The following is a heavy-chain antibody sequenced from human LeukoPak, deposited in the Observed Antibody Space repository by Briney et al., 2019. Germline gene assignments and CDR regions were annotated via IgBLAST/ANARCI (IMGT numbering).Heavy chain of an antibody. D-gene: IGHD3-9*01. CDR1: GYTFTDYY. CDR3: ARVLYSDILPGYTHYFDY. V-gene: IGHV1-2*02. CDR2: INPNSGGT. Sequence: ASVKVSCKASGYTFTDYYIHWLRQAPGQGLEWMVWINPNSGGTDFAQKFQGRVTVTRDTSISTAYMELRRLTSDDTAVYYCARVLYSDILPGYTHYFDYWGQGTLVTVSS. J-gene: IGHJ4*02.